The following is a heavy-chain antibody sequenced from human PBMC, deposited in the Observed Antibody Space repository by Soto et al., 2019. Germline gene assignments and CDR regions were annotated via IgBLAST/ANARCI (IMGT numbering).Heavy chain of an antibody. J-gene: IGHJ4*02. CDR1: GRPFSDYY. D-gene: IGHD3-9*01. Sequence: PSEPLSLTCNVYGRPFSDYYWSWIRQPQGEGLEWIGEINHSGSTNYNPSLKSRVTISVDTSKNQFSLKLSSVTAADTAVYYCVVGNYDILTGYYKQFDYWGQG. V-gene: IGHV4-34*01. CDR3: VVGNYDILTGYYKQFDY. CDR2: INHSGST.